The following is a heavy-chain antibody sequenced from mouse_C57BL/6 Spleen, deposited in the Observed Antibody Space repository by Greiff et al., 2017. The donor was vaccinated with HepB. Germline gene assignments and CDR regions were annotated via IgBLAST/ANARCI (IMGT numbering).Heavy chain of an antibody. D-gene: IGHD1-1*01. CDR2: IYPVSGET. CDR3: VITTVVADWYFDV. V-gene: IGHV1-11*01. CDR1: GYTFTDHI. Sequence: VQLVESGAELASPGASVTLSCKASGYTFTDHIMNWVKKRPGQGLEWIGRIYPVSGETNYNQKFMGKATFSVDRSSSTVYMVLNSLTSEDPAVYYCVITTVVADWYFDVWGTGTTVTVSS. J-gene: IGHJ1*03.